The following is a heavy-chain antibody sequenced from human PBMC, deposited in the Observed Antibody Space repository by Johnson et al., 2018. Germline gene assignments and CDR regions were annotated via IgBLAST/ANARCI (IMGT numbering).Heavy chain of an antibody. V-gene: IGHV1-69*06. CDR1: GGTFTNYA. CDR2: ILPIFGTG. CDR3: ARVDGSGSHPNYYYGMDV. D-gene: IGHD3-10*01. J-gene: IGHJ6*02. Sequence: QVQLVQSGAEVKNPGSSVKVSCKASGGTFTNYAINWVRQAPGQGLEWMGGILPIFGTGTYAQKFQGRVTISADKSTRTAYMELSSLRSEDTAVYYCARVDGSGSHPNYYYGMDVWGQGTSVTVSS.